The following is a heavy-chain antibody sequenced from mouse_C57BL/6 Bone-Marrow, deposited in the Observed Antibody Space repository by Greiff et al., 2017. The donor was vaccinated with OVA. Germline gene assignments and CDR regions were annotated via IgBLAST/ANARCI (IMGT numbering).Heavy chain of an antibody. CDR2: INPNNGGT. D-gene: IGHD1-1*01. J-gene: IGHJ4*01. CDR1: GYTFTDYY. V-gene: IGHV1-26*01. CDR3: ARSSTVVATGAMDY. Sequence: EVQLQQSGPELVKPGASVKISCKASGYTFTDYYMNWVKQSPGKSLEWIGDINPNNGGTSYNQKFKGKATLTVDKSSSTAYMELRSLTSEDSAVYYCARSSTVVATGAMDYWGQGTSVTVSS.